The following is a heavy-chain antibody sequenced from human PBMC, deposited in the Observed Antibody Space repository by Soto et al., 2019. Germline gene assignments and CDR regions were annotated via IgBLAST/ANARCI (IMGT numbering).Heavy chain of an antibody. Sequence: GGSLRLSCAASGFPFSTTDMSWVRQAPGKGLEWVSTIDGSGGGTYSADFEKGRFTISRNNSKTPEYLQMTTLSVDDTANYYCAKNSGWFNTWGQGTMVTVSS. J-gene: IGHJ5*01. CDR3: AKNSGWFNT. D-gene: IGHD3-10*01. V-gene: IGHV3-23*01. CDR2: IDGSGGGT. CDR1: GFPFSTTD.